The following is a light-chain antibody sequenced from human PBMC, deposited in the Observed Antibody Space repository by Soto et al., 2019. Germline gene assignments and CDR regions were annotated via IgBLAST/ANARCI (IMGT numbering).Light chain of an antibody. V-gene: IGLV2-14*01. Sequence: QSVLTQPASVSGSPGQSITISCTGTSGDIGSYNRVSWYQQHPGKAPKLIIYEVTDRPSGVSNRFSSSKSGNTASLTISGIQAEDEAEYYCSSYTNINTRACVFGTGTKLTVL. CDR2: EVT. CDR3: SSYTNINTRACV. J-gene: IGLJ1*01. CDR1: SGDIGSYNR.